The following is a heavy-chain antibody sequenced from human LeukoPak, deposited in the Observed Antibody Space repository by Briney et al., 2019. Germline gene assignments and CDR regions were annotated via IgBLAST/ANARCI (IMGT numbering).Heavy chain of an antibody. Sequence: SETLSLTCIVSGDSISSTSYYWAWIRQPPGKGLEWIGMIFYSGSAYYTPSLRGRVTLSVDTSRNQFCLNLISVTAADTGVYFCARQQSDTSLFDPWGQGTLVTVSS. CDR3: ARQQSDTSLFDP. CDR1: GDSISSTSYY. J-gene: IGHJ5*02. D-gene: IGHD2-21*02. CDR2: IFYSGSA. V-gene: IGHV4-39*01.